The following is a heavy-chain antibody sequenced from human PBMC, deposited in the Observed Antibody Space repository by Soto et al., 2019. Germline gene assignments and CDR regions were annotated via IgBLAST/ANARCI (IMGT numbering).Heavy chain of an antibody. V-gene: IGHV4-34*01. J-gene: IGHJ3*02. Sequence: QVQLQQWGAGLLKPSETLSLTCAVSSGPFSGYYWSWIRQSPGKGLEWIGEISHSGSTNYNPSLKGRVTISVDTSKNQFSLKLSSVTAADTAVYYCAISYITNDAFDNWSQGTLVTVSS. CDR2: ISHSGST. D-gene: IGHD1-1*01. CDR1: SGPFSGYY. CDR3: AISYITNDAFDN.